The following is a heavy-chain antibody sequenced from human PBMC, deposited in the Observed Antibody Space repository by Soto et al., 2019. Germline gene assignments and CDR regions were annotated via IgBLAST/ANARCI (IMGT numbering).Heavy chain of an antibody. Sequence: EVQLLESGGGLVQPGGSLRLSCAASGFTFSDYAMSWVRQAPWTGLNWGLSISGSGDNTYYADSVQGRFTISRDISKKTLSLQMNSLTAEDTAVYYCAKYASPESASAWGGDLNDWGQGTLVTFSS. V-gene: IGHV3-23*01. CDR2: ISGSGDNT. CDR1: GFTFSDYA. CDR3: AKYASPESASAWGGDLND. J-gene: IGHJ4*02. D-gene: IGHD2-2*01.